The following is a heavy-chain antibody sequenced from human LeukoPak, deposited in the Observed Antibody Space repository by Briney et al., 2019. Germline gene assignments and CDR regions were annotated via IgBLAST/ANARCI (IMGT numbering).Heavy chain of an antibody. Sequence: ASVKVSCKAFGYTFTTYDINWVRQATGQGLEWMGWMNPNTGNTGYARKFQGRVTFTRDTSTSTAYMELSSLRSEDTAFYYCARGRLVYSPFDSWGQGTLVTVSS. D-gene: IGHD1-14*01. V-gene: IGHV1-8*03. J-gene: IGHJ4*02. CDR3: ARGRLVYSPFDS. CDR1: GYTFTTYD. CDR2: MNPNTGNT.